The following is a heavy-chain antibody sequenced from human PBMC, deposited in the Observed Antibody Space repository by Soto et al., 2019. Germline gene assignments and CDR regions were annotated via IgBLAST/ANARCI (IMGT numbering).Heavy chain of an antibody. CDR3: AKDGDSSGYYLAY. J-gene: IGHJ4*02. CDR2: ISYDGSNK. CDR1: GFTFSSYG. V-gene: IGHV3-30*18. Sequence: QVQLVESGGGVVQPGRSLRLSCAASGFTFSSYGMHWVRQAPGKGLEWVAVISYDGSNKYYADSVKGRFTISRDNSKNTLYLQMNSLRAEDTAVYYCAKDGDSSGYYLAYWGQGTLVTVSS. D-gene: IGHD3-22*01.